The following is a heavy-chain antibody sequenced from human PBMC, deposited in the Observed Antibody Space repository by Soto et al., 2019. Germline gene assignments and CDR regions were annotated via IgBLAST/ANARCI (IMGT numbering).Heavy chain of an antibody. CDR2: TYYRSKWYN. CDR1: GDSVYSNSAA. Sequence: SQTLSLTCAISGDSVYSNSAAWHWIRQSPSRGLEWLGRTYYRSKWYNDYAVSVKSRITINPDTSKNQFSLQLNSVTPEDTAVYYCATGYCSGGSCYSVFDYWGQGTLVTVSS. CDR3: ATGYCSGGSCYSVFDY. D-gene: IGHD2-15*01. V-gene: IGHV6-1*01. J-gene: IGHJ4*02.